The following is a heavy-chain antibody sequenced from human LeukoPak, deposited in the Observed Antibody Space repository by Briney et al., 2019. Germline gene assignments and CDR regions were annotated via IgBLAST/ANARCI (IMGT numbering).Heavy chain of an antibody. D-gene: IGHD3-22*01. CDR2: IKQDRSEK. J-gene: IGHJ3*02. CDR1: GFTFSIYW. V-gene: IGHV3-7*04. CDR3: AKDYDRNAFDI. Sequence: GGSLRLFCAASGFTFSIYWMIWVRQAPGKGLEGGTNIKQDRSEKYYVYTVKGRITNSRDNAKNSLYLQMNSLRAEDTAVYYCAKDYDRNAFDIWGQGTMVTVSS.